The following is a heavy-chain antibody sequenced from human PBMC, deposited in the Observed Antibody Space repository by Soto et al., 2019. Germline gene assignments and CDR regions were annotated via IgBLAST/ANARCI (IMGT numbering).Heavy chain of an antibody. D-gene: IGHD2-15*01. J-gene: IGHJ5*02. V-gene: IGHV3-74*01. CDR2: ISSGGTYT. CDR1: GFTLSTYW. CDR3: ARTFVDGMAGFGP. Sequence: GGSLRLSCAASGFTLSTYWMHWVRQVPGKGLVWVSRISSGGTYTNYADSVKGRFTISRDSARNTLFLQMNYLIGEDTAVYYWARTFVDGMAGFGPWGQGTLVTVSS.